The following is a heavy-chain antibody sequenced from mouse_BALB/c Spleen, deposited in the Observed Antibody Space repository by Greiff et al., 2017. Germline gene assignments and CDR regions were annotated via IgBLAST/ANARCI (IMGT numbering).Heavy chain of an antibody. D-gene: IGHD1-2*01. CDR3: ARQVTPAIAMDY. CDR2: ISSGGSYT. V-gene: IGHV5-6*01. CDR1: GFTFSSYG. Sequence: EVQLLESGGDLVKPGGSLKLSCAASGFTFSSYGMSWVRQTPDKRLEWVATISSGGSYTYYPDSVKGRFTISRDNAKNTLYLQMSSLKSEDTAMYYCARQVTPAIAMDYWGQGTSVTVSA. J-gene: IGHJ4*01.